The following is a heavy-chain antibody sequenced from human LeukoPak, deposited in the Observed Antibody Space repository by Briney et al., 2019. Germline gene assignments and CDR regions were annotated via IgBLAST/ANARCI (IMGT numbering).Heavy chain of an antibody. Sequence: PGGSLRLSCAASGFTFSSYAMSWVRQAPGKGLEWVSAISGSGGSTYYADSVKGRFTISRDNSKNTLYLQMNSLRAEDTAVYYCAKEVGRTYYDILTGSIWGQGTLVTVSS. CDR1: GFTFSSYA. V-gene: IGHV3-23*01. D-gene: IGHD3-9*01. CDR3: AKEVGRTYYDILTGSI. J-gene: IGHJ4*02. CDR2: ISGSGGST.